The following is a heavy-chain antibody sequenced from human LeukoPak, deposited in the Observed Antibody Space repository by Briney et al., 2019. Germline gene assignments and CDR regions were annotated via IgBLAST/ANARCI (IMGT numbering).Heavy chain of an antibody. J-gene: IGHJ4*02. CDR2: ITGSGGNT. CDR3: AKWGDYDVLTGYYVSDY. V-gene: IGHV3-23*01. Sequence: GGYLRLYCAASGFTFSNYAMSWVRQAPGQGLKWVSAITGSGGNTYYADSVKGRFTISRDNSKNTVFLQMNSLRAEDTAVYYCAKWGDYDVLTGYYVSDYWGQGTLVTVSS. D-gene: IGHD3-9*01. CDR1: GFTFSNYA.